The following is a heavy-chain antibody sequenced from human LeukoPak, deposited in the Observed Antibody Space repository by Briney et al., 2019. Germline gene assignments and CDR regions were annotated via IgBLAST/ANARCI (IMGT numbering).Heavy chain of an antibody. Sequence: SETLSLTCAVYGGSFSGYYWIWIRQPPRKGLEWIGEINHSGSTNYNPSLKSRVTISVDTSKNQFSLKLSSVTAADTAVYYCARPLHRVVAATRHGMDVWGQGTTVTVSS. CDR2: INHSGST. D-gene: IGHD2-15*01. J-gene: IGHJ6*02. CDR3: ARPLHRVVAATRHGMDV. V-gene: IGHV4-34*01. CDR1: GGSFSGYY.